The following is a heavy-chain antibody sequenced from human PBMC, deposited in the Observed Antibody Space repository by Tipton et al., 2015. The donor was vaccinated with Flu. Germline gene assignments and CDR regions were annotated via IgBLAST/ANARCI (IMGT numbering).Heavy chain of an antibody. J-gene: IGHJ3*02. CDR1: GFTFSSYA. CDR3: AKPDSSGYYYVLGAFDI. CDR2: ISGSGGST. V-gene: IGHV3-23*01. D-gene: IGHD3-22*01. Sequence: AVSGFTFSSYAMSWVRQAPGKGLEWVSAISGSGGSTYYADSVKGRFTISRDNSKNTLYLQMNSLRAEDTAVYYCAKPDSSGYYYVLGAFDIWGQGTMVTVSS.